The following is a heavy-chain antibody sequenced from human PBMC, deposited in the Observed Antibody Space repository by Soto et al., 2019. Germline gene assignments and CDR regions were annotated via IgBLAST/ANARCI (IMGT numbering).Heavy chain of an antibody. CDR1: GYTFTSYD. D-gene: IGHD1-26*01. V-gene: IGHV1-8*01. Sequence: ASVKVSCKASGYTFTSYDINWVRQATGQGLEWMGWMNPNSGNTGYAQKFQGRVTMTRSTSISTAYMELSSLRSEDTAVYYCARRGATQYYYYGMDVWGRGTTVTVSS. CDR2: MNPNSGNT. CDR3: ARRGATQYYYYGMDV. J-gene: IGHJ6*02.